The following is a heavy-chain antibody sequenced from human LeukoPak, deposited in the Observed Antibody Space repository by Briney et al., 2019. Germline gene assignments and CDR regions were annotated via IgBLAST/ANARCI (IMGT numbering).Heavy chain of an antibody. CDR1: GFTFSSYA. Sequence: PGGSLRLSCAASGFTFSSYAMSWVRQAPGKGLEWVSAISGSGGSTYYADSVKGRLTISRDNSKNTLYLQMNSLRAEDTAVYYCAKDRNSYYDFWSGYILFDYWGQGTLVTVSS. CDR2: ISGSGGST. CDR3: AKDRNSYYDFWSGYILFDY. V-gene: IGHV3-23*01. J-gene: IGHJ4*02. D-gene: IGHD3-3*01.